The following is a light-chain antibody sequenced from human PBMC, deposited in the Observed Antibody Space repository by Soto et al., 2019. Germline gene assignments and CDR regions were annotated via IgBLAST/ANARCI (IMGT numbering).Light chain of an antibody. CDR3: SSYAGSNILV. CDR2: EVS. Sequence: QSVLTQPPSASGSPGQSVTISCTGTSSDVGGYNYVSWYQQHPGKAPQVMIYEVSKRPSGVPDRFSASKSGNTASLTVSGLQAEDEADYYCSSYAGSNILVFGGGTKLTVL. CDR1: SSDVGGYNY. J-gene: IGLJ2*01. V-gene: IGLV2-8*01.